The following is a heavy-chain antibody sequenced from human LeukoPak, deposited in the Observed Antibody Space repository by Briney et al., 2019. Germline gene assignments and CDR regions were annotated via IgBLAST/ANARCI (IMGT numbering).Heavy chain of an antibody. CDR3: ARVMRDTSDWYLFDH. D-gene: IGHD6-19*01. CDR2: IDRDDNK. CDR1: GCSLRTNGLC. V-gene: IGHV2-70*01. J-gene: IGHJ4*02. Sequence: SGPTLLNPTQTLTLTCTFFGCSLRTNGLCVSWIRQPPGKALEWLAPIDRDDNKYYGTSLKTRFIISKDTSKNQVVLTMTNMDPADTATYFCARVMRDTSDWYLFDHWGQGMLVTVSS.